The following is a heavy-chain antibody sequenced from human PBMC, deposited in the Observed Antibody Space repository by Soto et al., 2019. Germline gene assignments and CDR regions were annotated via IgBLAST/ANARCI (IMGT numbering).Heavy chain of an antibody. J-gene: IGHJ5*02. CDR3: AGYWYSGSHARFDP. V-gene: IGHV4-59*01. D-gene: IGHD1-26*01. Sequence: QVQLQESGPGLVKPSETLSLTCTVSGGSISSYYWSWIRQPPGKGLEWIGYIYYSGSTNYNPSLKSCVTKAVDTSKNQFPLKLSSVTAADTAVYYCAGYWYSGSHARFDPWGQGTLVTVSS. CDR2: IYYSGST. CDR1: GGSISSYY.